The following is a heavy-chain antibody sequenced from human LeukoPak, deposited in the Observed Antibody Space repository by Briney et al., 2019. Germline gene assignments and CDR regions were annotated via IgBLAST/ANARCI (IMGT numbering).Heavy chain of an antibody. D-gene: IGHD3-10*01. CDR1: GFTFRGSA. Sequence: GGSLKLSCEASGFTFRGSAMPWVRQASGKGLEWVGRIRSKANSYATAYAPSVKGRFTISRDDSKNTAYLQMNSLKTEDTAVYYCTRQGSMVRGVIIKEFDYWGQGTLVTVSS. V-gene: IGHV3-73*01. J-gene: IGHJ4*02. CDR3: TRQGSMVRGVIIKEFDY. CDR2: IRSKANSYAT.